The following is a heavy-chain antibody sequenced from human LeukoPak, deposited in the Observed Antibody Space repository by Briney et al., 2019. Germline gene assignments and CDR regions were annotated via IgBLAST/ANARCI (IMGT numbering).Heavy chain of an antibody. D-gene: IGHD6-13*01. Sequence: GKSLRLSCAASRFTFSSYGMHWVRQTPGTGLEWVAVISYDGNKKYYADSVKGRFTISRDNSKNTLYLQMNSLRAEDTAVYYCARDWSSSWSTRADNWFDPWGQGTLVTVSS. J-gene: IGHJ5*02. CDR3: ARDWSSSWSTRADNWFDP. CDR2: ISYDGNKK. V-gene: IGHV3-33*08. CDR1: RFTFSSYG.